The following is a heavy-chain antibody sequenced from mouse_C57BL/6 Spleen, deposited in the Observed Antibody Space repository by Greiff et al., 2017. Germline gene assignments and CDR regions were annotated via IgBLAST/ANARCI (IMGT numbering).Heavy chain of an antibody. J-gene: IGHJ2*01. Sequence: EVHLVESGPGLVKPSQSLSLTCSVTGYSITSGYYWNWIRQFPGNKLEWMGYISYDGSNNYNPSLKNRISITRDTSKNQFFLKLNSVTTEDTATYYCARGWTGTLDYWGQGTTLTVSS. CDR1: GYSITSGYY. CDR3: ARGWTGTLDY. CDR2: ISYDGSN. V-gene: IGHV3-6*01. D-gene: IGHD4-1*01.